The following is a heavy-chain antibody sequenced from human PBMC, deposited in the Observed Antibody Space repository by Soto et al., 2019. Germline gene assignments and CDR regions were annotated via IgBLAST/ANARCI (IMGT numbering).Heavy chain of an antibody. CDR3: ANVPLRPYYADY. CDR1: GFIFSNYV. V-gene: IGHV3-23*01. J-gene: IGHJ4*02. Sequence: GGSLRLSCAASGFIFSNYVMTWVRQAPGKGLECVSSISASGGSTYYADSLRGRFTISRDNSSNTVYLQMNSLRADDTAVYYCANVPLRPYYADYGGPGALVIVSS. CDR2: ISASGGST. D-gene: IGHD3-10*01.